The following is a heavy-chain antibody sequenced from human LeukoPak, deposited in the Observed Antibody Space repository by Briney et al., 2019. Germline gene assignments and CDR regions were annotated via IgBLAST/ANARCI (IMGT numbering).Heavy chain of an antibody. CDR3: ARTQEAGYSSGRYDSYYYYYMDV. Sequence: PSETLSLTCTVLGASITSGGYHWSWVRQSAEKGLEWIGLIYSTGSTFYNPSLKSRVTISVDTSKNQFSLKLSSVTAADTAVYFCARTQEAGYSSGRYDSYYYYYMDVWGKGTTVTISS. CDR1: GASITSGGYH. J-gene: IGHJ6*03. D-gene: IGHD6-19*01. V-gene: IGHV4-61*10. CDR2: IYSTGST.